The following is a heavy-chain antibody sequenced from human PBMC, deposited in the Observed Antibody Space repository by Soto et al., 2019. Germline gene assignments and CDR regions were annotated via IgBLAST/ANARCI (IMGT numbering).Heavy chain of an antibody. Sequence: SETLSLTCTVSGGSISSYYWSWIRQPPGKGLEWIGYIYYSGSTNYNPSLKSRVTISVDTSKNQFSLKLSSVTAADTAVYYCARGGRGRTSWALFDYWGQGTLVTVSS. CDR3: ARGGRGRTSWALFDY. J-gene: IGHJ4*02. D-gene: IGHD2-2*01. CDR2: IYYSGST. CDR1: GGSISSYY. V-gene: IGHV4-59*01.